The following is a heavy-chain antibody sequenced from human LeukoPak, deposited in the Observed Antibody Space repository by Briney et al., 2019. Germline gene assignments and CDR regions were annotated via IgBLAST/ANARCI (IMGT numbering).Heavy chain of an antibody. V-gene: IGHV1-69*05. Sequence: ASVKVSCKASGGTFSSYAISWVRQAPGQGLKWMGGIIPIFGTANYAQKFQGRVTMTTDTSTSTAYMELRSLRSDDTAVYYCARDLHYMDVWGKGTTVTVSS. CDR2: IIPIFGTA. CDR3: ARDLHYMDV. J-gene: IGHJ6*03. CDR1: GGTFSSYA.